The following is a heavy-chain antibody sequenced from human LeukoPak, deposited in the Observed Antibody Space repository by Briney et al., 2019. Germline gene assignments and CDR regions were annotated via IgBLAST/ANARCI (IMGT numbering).Heavy chain of an antibody. CDR3: ARDPTRRGVGATGGGYYYYYYYMDV. CDR2: INPNSGGT. Sequence: ASVKVSCKASGYTFTCYYMHWVRQAPGQGLEWMGWINPNSGGTNYAQKFQGRVTMTRDTSISTAYMELSRLRSDDTAVYYCARDPTRRGVGATGGGYYYYYYYMDVWGKGTTVTVSS. V-gene: IGHV1-2*02. CDR1: GYTFTCYY. J-gene: IGHJ6*03. D-gene: IGHD1-26*01.